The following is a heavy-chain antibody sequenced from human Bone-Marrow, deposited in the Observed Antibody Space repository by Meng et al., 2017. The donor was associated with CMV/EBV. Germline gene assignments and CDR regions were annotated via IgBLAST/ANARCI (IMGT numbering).Heavy chain of an antibody. CDR3: AKGTIAAAEPENYYYYYGMDV. D-gene: IGHD6-13*01. CDR1: GFTFSSYA. V-gene: IGHV3-30-3*01. Sequence: GGSLRLSCAASGFTFSSYAMHWVRQAPGKGLEWVAVISYDGSNKYYADSVKGRFTISRDNSKNTLYLQMNSLRAEDTAVYYCAKGTIAAAEPENYYYYYGMDVWGQGTTVTVSS. J-gene: IGHJ6*02. CDR2: ISYDGSNK.